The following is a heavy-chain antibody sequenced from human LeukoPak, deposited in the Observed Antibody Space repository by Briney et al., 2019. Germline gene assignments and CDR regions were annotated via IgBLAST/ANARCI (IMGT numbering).Heavy chain of an antibody. D-gene: IGHD5-24*01. V-gene: IGHV3-30*02. CDR1: GFTFSSYG. Sequence: PGGSLRLSCAASGFTFSSYGMHWVRQAPGKGLEWVAFIRYDGSNKYYADSVKGRFTISRDNTKNTLYLQMNSLRAEDTAVYYCAKDLCRRDGYNYVGAFDIWGQGTMVTVSS. CDR2: IRYDGSNK. J-gene: IGHJ3*02. CDR3: AKDLCRRDGYNYVGAFDI.